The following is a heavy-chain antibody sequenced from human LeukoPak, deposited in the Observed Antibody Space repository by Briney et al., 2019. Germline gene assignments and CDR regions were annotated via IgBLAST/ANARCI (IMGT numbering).Heavy chain of an antibody. V-gene: IGHV1-2*04. D-gene: IGHD6-13*01. J-gene: IGHJ3*02. Sequence: ASVKVSCKASGYTFTSYYIHWVRQAPGQGLEWMGWINPNSGGTNYAQRFQGWVTMTRDTSISTAYMELSRLRSDDTAVYYCARISGAAGKGAFDIWGQGTMVTVYS. CDR1: GYTFTSYY. CDR2: INPNSGGT. CDR3: ARISGAAGKGAFDI.